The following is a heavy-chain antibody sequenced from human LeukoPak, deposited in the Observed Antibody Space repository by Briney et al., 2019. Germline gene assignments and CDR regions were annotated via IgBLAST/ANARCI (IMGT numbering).Heavy chain of an antibody. V-gene: IGHV4-59*01. Sequence: SETLSLTCTVSGGSISSYYWSWIRQPPGKGLEWIGYIYYSGSTNYNPSLKSRVTISVDTSKNQFSLKLSSVTAADTAVYYCARGKADGFWTGYYDSWGHGTLVTVSS. CDR2: IYYSGST. D-gene: IGHD3/OR15-3a*01. CDR1: GGSISSYY. CDR3: ARGKADGFWTGYYDS. J-gene: IGHJ5*01.